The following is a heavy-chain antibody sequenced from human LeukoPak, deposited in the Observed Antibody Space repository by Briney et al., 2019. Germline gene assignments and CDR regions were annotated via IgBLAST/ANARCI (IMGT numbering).Heavy chain of an antibody. CDR3: ARSIVGANDAFDI. Sequence: SETPSLTCTVSRGSISSGGYYWSWIRQHPGKGLEWIGYIYYSGSTYYNPSLKSRVTISVDTSNNQFFLKLSSVTAADTAVYYCARSIVGANDAFDIWGQGTMVTVSS. CDR2: IYYSGST. CDR1: RGSISSGGYY. D-gene: IGHD1-26*01. J-gene: IGHJ3*02. V-gene: IGHV4-31*03.